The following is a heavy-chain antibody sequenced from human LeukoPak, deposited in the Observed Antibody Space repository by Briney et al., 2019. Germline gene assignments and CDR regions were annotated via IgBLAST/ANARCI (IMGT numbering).Heavy chain of an antibody. CDR3: ARLVGANN. Sequence: GGSLRLSRAASGFTFSDHDMDWVRQAPGKGLEWVGRVRKKTNSYTTEYVASVKGRFTISRDDSQNSLYLQMNSLTAEDTAVYYCARLVGANNWGQGTLVIVSS. D-gene: IGHD1-26*01. CDR2: VRKKTNSYTT. J-gene: IGHJ4*02. V-gene: IGHV3-72*01. CDR1: GFTFSDHD.